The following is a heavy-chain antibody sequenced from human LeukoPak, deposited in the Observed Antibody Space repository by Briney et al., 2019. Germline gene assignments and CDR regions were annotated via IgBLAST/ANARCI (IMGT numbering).Heavy chain of an antibody. J-gene: IGHJ5*02. V-gene: IGHV3-30*18. CDR2: ISYDGSNK. CDR3: AKDPGHSADWFDP. CDR1: GFTFSSYG. Sequence: GGSLRLSCAASGFTFSSYGMHWVRQAPGKGLEWVAVISYDGSNKYYADSVKGRFTISRDNSKNTLYLQMNSLRAEDTAVYYCAKDPGHSADWFDPWGQGTLVTVSS. D-gene: IGHD3-9*01.